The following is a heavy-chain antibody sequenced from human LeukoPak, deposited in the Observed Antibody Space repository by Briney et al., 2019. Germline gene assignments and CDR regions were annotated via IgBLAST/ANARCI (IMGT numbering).Heavy chain of an antibody. V-gene: IGHV3-30*18. CDR2: ISYDGGNK. D-gene: IGHD2-2*01. CDR1: GFTFSSYG. CDR3: AKDQGYCSSTSCYPGAFDI. Sequence: GRSLRLSCAASGFTFSSYGMHWVRQAPGKGLEWVAVISYDGGNKYYADSVKGRFTISRDNSKNTLYLQMNSLRAEDTAVYYCAKDQGYCSSTSCYPGAFDIWGQGTMVTVSS. J-gene: IGHJ3*02.